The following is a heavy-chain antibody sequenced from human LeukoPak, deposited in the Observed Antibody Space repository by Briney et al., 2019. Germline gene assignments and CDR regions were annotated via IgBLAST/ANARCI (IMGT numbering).Heavy chain of an antibody. CDR2: ISASGGRT. J-gene: IGHJ5*02. CDR1: GFTYSSYA. CDR3: AKDSPAFNWFDP. V-gene: IGHV3-23*01. Sequence: PGGSLRLSFAVSGFTYSSYAMSWVRQPPGKGLEWVSTISASGGRTYYADSVKGRFTISRDNSKNTLYLQMNSLRAEDTAVYYCAKDSPAFNWFDPWGQGTLVTVSS.